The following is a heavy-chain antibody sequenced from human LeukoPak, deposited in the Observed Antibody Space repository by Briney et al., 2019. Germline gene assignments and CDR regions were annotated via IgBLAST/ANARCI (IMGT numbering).Heavy chain of an antibody. J-gene: IGHJ4*02. Sequence: GASVKLSCKASGYTFTGYYMHWVRQAPGQGLEWMGWINPNSGGTNYAQKFQGRVTMTRDTSISTAYMELSRLRSDDTAVYYCAREEDIVVVPAAIVYWGQGTLVTVSS. D-gene: IGHD2-2*01. CDR2: INPNSGGT. CDR1: GYTFTGYY. CDR3: AREEDIVVVPAAIVY. V-gene: IGHV1-2*02.